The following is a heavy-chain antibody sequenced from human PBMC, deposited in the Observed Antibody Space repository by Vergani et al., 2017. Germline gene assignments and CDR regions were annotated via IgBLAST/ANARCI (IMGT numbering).Heavy chain of an antibody. V-gene: IGHV1-18*01. CDR3: ASSSDDYHFDY. Sequence: QVQLVQSGAEVKKPGAPVKVSCKASGYTFTSYGISWVRQAPGQGLEWIGWISAYDGNTSYAQKLQGRVTMTTDTSTSTAYVELRSLRADDTAVYYCASSSDDYHFDYWGQGTLVIVSS. CDR2: ISAYDGNT. D-gene: IGHD4-11*01. CDR1: GYTFTSYG. J-gene: IGHJ4*02.